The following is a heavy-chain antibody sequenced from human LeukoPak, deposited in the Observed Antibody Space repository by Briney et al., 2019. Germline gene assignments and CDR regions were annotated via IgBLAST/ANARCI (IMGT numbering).Heavy chain of an antibody. D-gene: IGHD3-10*01. J-gene: IGHJ6*02. CDR1: GFTFSSYA. CDR2: ISYDGGNK. CDR3: ASDSGSLPLYGMDV. Sequence: GGSLRLSCAASGFTFSSYAMHWVRQAPGKGLEWVAVISYDGGNKYYADSVKGRFTISRDNSKNTLYLQMNSLRAEDTAVYYCASDSGSLPLYGMDVWGQGTTVTVSS. V-gene: IGHV3-30*04.